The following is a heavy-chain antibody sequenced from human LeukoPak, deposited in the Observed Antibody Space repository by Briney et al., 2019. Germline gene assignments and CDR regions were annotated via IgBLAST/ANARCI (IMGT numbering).Heavy chain of an antibody. Sequence: SETLSLTCTVSGGSISSYYWSWIRQPPGKGLEWIGYIYYSGSTNYNPSLKSRVTISVDTSKNQFSLKLSSVTAADTAVYYCASGSGSYYPDYWGQGTLVTVSS. CDR1: GGSISSYY. CDR3: ASGSGSYYPDY. J-gene: IGHJ4*02. D-gene: IGHD1-26*01. CDR2: IYYSGST. V-gene: IGHV4-59*01.